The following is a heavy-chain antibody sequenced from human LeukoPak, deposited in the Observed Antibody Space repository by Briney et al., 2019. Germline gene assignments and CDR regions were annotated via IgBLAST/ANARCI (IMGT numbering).Heavy chain of an antibody. Sequence: GGSLRLSCAASGFTFSNYGMHWVRQAPGKGLEWVAFIRYDGSNKSYADSVKGRFTISRDNSKNTLYLQMNSLRAEDTAVYYCAKGLWFGESYFDYWGQGTLVTVSS. CDR1: GFTFSNYG. CDR3: AKGLWFGESYFDY. D-gene: IGHD3-10*01. V-gene: IGHV3-30*02. J-gene: IGHJ4*02. CDR2: IRYDGSNK.